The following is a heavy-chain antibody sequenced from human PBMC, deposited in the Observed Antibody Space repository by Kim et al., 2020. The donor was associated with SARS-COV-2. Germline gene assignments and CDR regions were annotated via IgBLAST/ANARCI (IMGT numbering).Heavy chain of an antibody. CDR1: GASISDFY. V-gene: IGHV4-4*09. D-gene: IGHD2-15*01. CDR3: ARPSSSAATGLFFFFDL. J-gene: IGHJ2*01. CDR2: IFGSGGP. Sequence: SETLSLTCNVSGASISDFYWSWIRQSPGRGLEWIGYIFGSGGPDYNPSFRGRAAISLDTSKSHLSLSLRSVTAADTALYFCARPSSSAATGLFFFFDLWG.